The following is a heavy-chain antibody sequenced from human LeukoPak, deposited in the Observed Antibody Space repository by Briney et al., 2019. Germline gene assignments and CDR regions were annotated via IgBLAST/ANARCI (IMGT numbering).Heavy chain of an antibody. CDR1: GGSISSGGYS. Sequence: NPSQTLSLTCAVSGGSISSGGYSWSWIRQLPGKGLEWIGYIYHSGSTYYNPSLKSRVTISVDRSKNQFSLKLSSVTAADTAVYYCARVIMGQGYYYGMDVWGQGTTVTVSS. CDR2: IYHSGST. D-gene: IGHD2/OR15-2a*01. CDR3: ARVIMGQGYYYGMDV. J-gene: IGHJ6*02. V-gene: IGHV4-30-2*01.